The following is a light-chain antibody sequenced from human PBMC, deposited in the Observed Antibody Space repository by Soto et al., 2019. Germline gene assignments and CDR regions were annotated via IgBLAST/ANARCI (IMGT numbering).Light chain of an antibody. CDR3: QQYGSIPWT. CDR2: GAS. V-gene: IGKV3-20*01. Sequence: ETVLTQSRGTLSLSPGERACLSCRASQSVSSSYLAWYQQIPGQAPRLLIFGASSRATGIPDRFSGSGSGTDFTLTISRLEPEDFAVYYCQQYGSIPWTFGQGTKVDIK. J-gene: IGKJ1*01. CDR1: QSVSSSY.